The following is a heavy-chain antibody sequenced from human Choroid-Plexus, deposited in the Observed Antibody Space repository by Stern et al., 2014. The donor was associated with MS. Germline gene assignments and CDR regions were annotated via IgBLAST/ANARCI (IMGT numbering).Heavy chain of an antibody. V-gene: IGHV5-51*01. CDR1: GYSFTIYY. CDR3: ARHVQGFDY. CDR2: IYPYDSDT. J-gene: IGHJ4*02. Sequence: QLVQSGAEVKKPGESLKISCKLSGYSFTIYYIAWVRQMPGKGLEWMGVIYPYDSDTTYSPSFQGQVTISADKSITTAYLQWSSLRASDTAMYYCARHVQGFDYWGQGTLVTVSS.